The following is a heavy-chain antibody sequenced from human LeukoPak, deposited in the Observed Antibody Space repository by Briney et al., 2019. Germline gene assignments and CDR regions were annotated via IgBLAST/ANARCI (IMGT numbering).Heavy chain of an antibody. CDR3: ARDSGSYYSDY. D-gene: IGHD1-26*01. Sequence: ASVRISCKASGYTFTGYYMHWVRQAPGQGLEWMGWINPNSGGTNYAQKFQGRVTMTRDTSISTAYMELSRLRSDDTAVYYCARDSGSYYSDYWGQGTLVTVSS. CDR2: INPNSGGT. J-gene: IGHJ4*02. V-gene: IGHV1-2*02. CDR1: GYTFTGYY.